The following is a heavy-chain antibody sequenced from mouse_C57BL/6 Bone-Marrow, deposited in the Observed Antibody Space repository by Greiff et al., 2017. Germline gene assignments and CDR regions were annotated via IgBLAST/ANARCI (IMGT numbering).Heavy chain of an antibody. V-gene: IGHV1-63*01. CDR2: IFPGGGYT. CDR1: GYTFTNYW. CDR3: ARGNYYGSSFYAMDY. D-gene: IGHD1-1*01. Sequence: QVQLKESGAELVRPGTSVKMSCKASGYTFTNYWIGWAKQRPGHGLEWIGDIFPGGGYTNYNEKFKGKATLTADKSSSTAYMQFSSLTSEDSAIYYCARGNYYGSSFYAMDYWGQGTSVTVSS. J-gene: IGHJ4*01.